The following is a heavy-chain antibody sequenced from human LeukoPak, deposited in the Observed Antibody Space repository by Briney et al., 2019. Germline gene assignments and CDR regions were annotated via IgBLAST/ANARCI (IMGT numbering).Heavy chain of an antibody. CDR3: ARAKGLLLWFGESPPYYYGMDV. D-gene: IGHD3-10*01. CDR2: INHSGST. J-gene: IGHJ6*02. Sequence: PSETLSLTCAVYGGSFSGYYWSWIRQPPGKGLEWIGEINHSGSTNYNPSLKSRVTISVDTSKNQFSLKLSSVTAADTAVYYCARAKGLLLWFGESPPYYYGMDVWGQGTTVTVSS. V-gene: IGHV4-34*01. CDR1: GGSFSGYY.